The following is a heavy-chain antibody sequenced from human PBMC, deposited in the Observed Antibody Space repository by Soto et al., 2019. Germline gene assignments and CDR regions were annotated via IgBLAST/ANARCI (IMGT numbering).Heavy chain of an antibody. Sequence: QVQLVQSGAEVKKPGSSVKVSCKASGGTISSYAISWVRQAPGQGLEWMGGIIPIFSTANYAQKFQGRVTITAEESTSTAYMELSSLRSEDTAVYYCARAWGSPYYFDYWGQGTLVIVSS. V-gene: IGHV1-69*12. CDR1: GGTISSYA. CDR2: IIPIFSTA. D-gene: IGHD7-27*01. CDR3: ARAWGSPYYFDY. J-gene: IGHJ4*02.